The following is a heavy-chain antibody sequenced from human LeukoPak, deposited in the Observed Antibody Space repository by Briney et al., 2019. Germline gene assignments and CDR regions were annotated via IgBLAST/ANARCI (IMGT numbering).Heavy chain of an antibody. D-gene: IGHD3-10*01. V-gene: IGHV3-21*01. CDR2: ISSSSSYI. CDR1: GFTFSSYS. Sequence: GGSLRLSCAASGFTFSSYSMNWVRQAPGKGLEWVSSISSSSSYIYYADSVKGRFTISRDNAKNSLYLQMNSLRAEDTAVYYCAKDHYYGSGSYYAFDIWGQGTMVTVSS. J-gene: IGHJ3*02. CDR3: AKDHYYGSGSYYAFDI.